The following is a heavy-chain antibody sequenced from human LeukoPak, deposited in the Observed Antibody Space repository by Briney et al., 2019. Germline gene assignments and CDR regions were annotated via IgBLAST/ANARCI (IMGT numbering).Heavy chain of an antibody. V-gene: IGHV4-38-2*02. CDR3: ARDFWSGYSISFDY. CDR1: GYSISSGYY. D-gene: IGHD3-3*01. CDR2: IYHSGST. Sequence: ASETLSLTCAVSGYSISSGYYWGWIRQPPAQGLEWIGSIYHSGSTYYNPSLKSRVTMSVDTSSNQFSLTLSSVTAADTAVYYCARDFWSGYSISFDYWGQGTLVTVSS. J-gene: IGHJ4*02.